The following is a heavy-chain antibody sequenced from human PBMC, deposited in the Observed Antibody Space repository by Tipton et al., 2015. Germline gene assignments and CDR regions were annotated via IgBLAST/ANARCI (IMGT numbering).Heavy chain of an antibody. CDR2: IQYSGGT. Sequence: TLSLTCTVSSDSINKYYWSWIRQPPGKELQWIGYIQYSGGTNYNPSLRSRASMSVDTSKTQFSLKLTSVTAADTAVYYCACQDYDSLTRDYQTVDYWGQGTLVTVSS. V-gene: IGHV4-59*08. CDR3: ACQDYDSLTRDYQTVDY. D-gene: IGHD3-9*01. J-gene: IGHJ4*02. CDR1: SDSINKYY.